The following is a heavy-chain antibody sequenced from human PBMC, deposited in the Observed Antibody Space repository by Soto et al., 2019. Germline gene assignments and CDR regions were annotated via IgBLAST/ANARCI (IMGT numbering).Heavy chain of an antibody. CDR2: ISDSGSRT. J-gene: IGHJ3*02. V-gene: IGHV3-23*01. Sequence: GGSLRLSCAASRFTFSSYAMSWVRQAPGKGLEWVSGISDSGSRTYYEDSVKGRFTISRDNSKHTLYLQMNSLRAEDTAVYYCARDLSGSARDDFDIWGQETMVTVSS. CDR1: RFTFSSYA. CDR3: ARDLSGSARDDFDI. D-gene: IGHD6-19*01.